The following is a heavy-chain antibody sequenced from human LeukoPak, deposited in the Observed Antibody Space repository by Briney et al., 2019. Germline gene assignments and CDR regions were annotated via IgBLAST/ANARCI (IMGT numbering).Heavy chain of an antibody. Sequence: PEASVKVSCKASGYTFTSYYMHWVRQTPGQGLEWMGWINPNSGGTNYAQKYQGRVTLTRDTSISTVYMELSKLTSDDTAFFYCAVAPGDYWGQGTLVTVSS. CDR1: GYTFTSYY. J-gene: IGHJ4*02. V-gene: IGHV1-2*02. CDR2: INPNSGGT. CDR3: AVAPGDY. D-gene: IGHD2-21*01.